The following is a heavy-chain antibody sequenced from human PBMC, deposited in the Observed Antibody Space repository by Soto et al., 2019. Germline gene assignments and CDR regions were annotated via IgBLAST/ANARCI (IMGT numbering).Heavy chain of an antibody. CDR3: SQERVTSYFYYGIDV. Sequence: GGSLRLSCTACGLNFEDCTINWFRQAPVKGLEWVGFMRSRLYGGAVGDAESVNDRFTISRDDSKSIAYLQMNSLNSEVTAVSYCSQERVTSYFYYGIDVWGHGTTVTVSS. J-gene: IGHJ6*02. CDR1: GLNFEDCT. CDR2: MRSRLYGGAV. V-gene: IGHV3-49*03.